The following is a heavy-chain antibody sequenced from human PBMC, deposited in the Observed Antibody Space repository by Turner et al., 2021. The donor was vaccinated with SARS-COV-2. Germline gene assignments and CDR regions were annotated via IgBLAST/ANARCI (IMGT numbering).Heavy chain of an antibody. J-gene: IGHJ4*02. CDR2: ISYDGSNK. D-gene: IGHD5-18*01. V-gene: IGHV3-30-3*01. CDR1: GFTFSSYA. Sequence: QVQLVESGGGVVQPGRSLRLSCAASGFTFSSYAMHWVRQAPGKGLEWVAVISYDGSNKYYADSVKGRFTISRDNSENTLYLQMNSLRAEDTAVYDCARDYPWDTPMAHQGGGFDYWGLGTLVTVSS. CDR3: ARDYPWDTPMAHQGGGFDY.